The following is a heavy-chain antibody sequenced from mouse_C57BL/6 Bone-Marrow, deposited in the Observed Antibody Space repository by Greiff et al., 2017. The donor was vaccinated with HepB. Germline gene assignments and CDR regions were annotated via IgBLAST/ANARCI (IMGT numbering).Heavy chain of an antibody. CDR1: GYTFTDYE. Sequence: VQLQQSGAELVRPGASVTLSCKASGYTFTDYEMHWVKQTPVQGLEWIGAIDPETGGTYYNQKFKGKAILTADKSSSTAYMQLRSLTSEDSAVYYCTRSKVPYYYGSRGLDYWGQGTTLTVSS. CDR3: TRSKVPYYYGSRGLDY. CDR2: IDPETGGT. V-gene: IGHV1-15*01. J-gene: IGHJ2*01. D-gene: IGHD1-1*01.